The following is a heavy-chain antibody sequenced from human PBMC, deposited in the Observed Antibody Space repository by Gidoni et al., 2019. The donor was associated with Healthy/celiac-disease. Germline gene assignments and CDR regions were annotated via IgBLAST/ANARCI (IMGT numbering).Heavy chain of an antibody. CDR2: ISGSGGST. D-gene: IGHD3-22*01. J-gene: IGHJ5*02. CDR3: AKDLPYDSSGWGPFDP. V-gene: IGHV3-23*01. CDR1: GFTFSRYA. Sequence: EVQLLESGGGLVQPGGSLRLYCAASGFTFSRYAMSWVRQAPGKGLEWVSAISGSGGSTYYADSVKGRFTISRDNSKNTLYLQMNSLRAEDTAVYYCAKDLPYDSSGWGPFDPWGQGTLVTVSS.